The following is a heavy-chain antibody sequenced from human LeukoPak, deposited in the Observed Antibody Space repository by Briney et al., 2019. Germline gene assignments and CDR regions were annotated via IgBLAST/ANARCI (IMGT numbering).Heavy chain of an antibody. CDR2: VYDSGST. D-gene: IGHD3-22*01. J-gene: IGHJ3*02. CDR1: GGSTSSYY. V-gene: IGHV4-59*01. CDR3: AREGGYAGTDAFDI. Sequence: SETLSLTCTVSGGSTSSYYWGWVRQSPGGGLGWVGYVYDSGSTNYNPSLKSRVTISLDTSKKQFSLKLSSVTAADTAVYYCAREGGYAGTDAFDIWGQGTMVTVSS.